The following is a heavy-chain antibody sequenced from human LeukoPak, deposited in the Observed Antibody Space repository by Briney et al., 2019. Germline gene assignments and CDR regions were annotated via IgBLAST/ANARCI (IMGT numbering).Heavy chain of an antibody. CDR1: GDSVSSNSAA. D-gene: IGHD6-19*01. CDR2: TYYRSKWYN. CDR3: AREFSPPSSGILNYFDY. V-gene: IGHV6-1*01. J-gene: IGHJ4*02. Sequence: SQTLSLTCAISGDSVSSNSAAWNWIRQSPSRGLEWLGRTYYRSKWYNDYAVSVKSRITINPDTSKNQFSLQLNSVTPEDTAVYYCAREFSPPSSGILNYFDYWGQGTLVTVSS.